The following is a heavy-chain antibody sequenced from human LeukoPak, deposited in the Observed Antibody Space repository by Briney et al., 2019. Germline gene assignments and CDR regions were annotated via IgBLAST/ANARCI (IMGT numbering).Heavy chain of an antibody. V-gene: IGHV3-20*04. Sequence: GGSLRLSCAASGFTFDDYGMSWVRQAPGKGLEWVSGLNWNAGSTGYGDSVKGRFTISRDNAKNSLYLQMNSLRVEDTALYYCARDDLLHRNWFDPWGQGTLVTVSS. CDR3: ARDDLLHRNWFDP. CDR1: GFTFDDYG. D-gene: IGHD3-22*01. J-gene: IGHJ5*02. CDR2: LNWNAGST.